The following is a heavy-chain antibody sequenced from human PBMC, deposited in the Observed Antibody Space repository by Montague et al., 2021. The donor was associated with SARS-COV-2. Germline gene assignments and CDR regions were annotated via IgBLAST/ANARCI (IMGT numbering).Heavy chain of an antibody. Sequence: SETLSLTCTVSGGSMSDHYWAWIRQPPGKGLEWIGYIYYSGRTNYNPSXXSRVTISVDTSKNQFSLKLSSVTAADTAVYYCARGGGSGYRYYFDYWGQGSLVTVSS. CDR1: GGSMSDHY. J-gene: IGHJ4*02. V-gene: IGHV4-59*11. D-gene: IGHD3-22*01. CDR3: ARGGGSGYRYYFDY. CDR2: IYYSGRT.